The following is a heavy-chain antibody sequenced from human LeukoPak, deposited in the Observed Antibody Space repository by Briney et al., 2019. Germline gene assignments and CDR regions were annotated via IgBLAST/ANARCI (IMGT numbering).Heavy chain of an antibody. V-gene: IGHV3-53*01. CDR1: GFTVISDY. Sequence: PGGSLRLSCAASGFTVISDYMSWVRQAPGKGLEWVSVLYSGGGTYYTDSVRGRFTISRDNSKNTLYLQMNSLRVDDTAMYYCARAGHSSGWYTASDSWGQGTLVTVSS. J-gene: IGHJ4*02. CDR3: ARAGHSSGWYTASDS. D-gene: IGHD6-19*01. CDR2: LYSGGGT.